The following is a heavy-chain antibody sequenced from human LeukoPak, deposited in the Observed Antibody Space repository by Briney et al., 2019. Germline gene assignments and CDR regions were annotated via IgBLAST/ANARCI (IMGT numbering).Heavy chain of an antibody. CDR1: GGTFSSYA. V-gene: IGHV1-69*04. CDR2: IIPILGIA. D-gene: IGHD5-18*01. Sequence: SVKVSCKASGGTFSSYAISWVRQAPGQELEWMGRIIPILGIANYAQKFQGRVTITADKSTSTAYMELSSLRSEDTAVYYCASLTAMGPYYFDYWGQGTLVTVSS. CDR3: ASLTAMGPYYFDY. J-gene: IGHJ4*02.